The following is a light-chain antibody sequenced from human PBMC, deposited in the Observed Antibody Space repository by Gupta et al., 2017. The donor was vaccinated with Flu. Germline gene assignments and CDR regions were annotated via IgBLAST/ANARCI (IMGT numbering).Light chain of an antibody. Sequence: EIVLTQSPATLSLSAGERATLSCRASQCVSSYLAWYQQKPGQAPRLLIYDASNRATGIPARFSGSGSGTDFTLTISSLEPEDFAVYYCQQRSNWPSFTFGPGTKVDIK. V-gene: IGKV3-11*01. CDR1: QCVSSY. CDR3: QQRSNWPSFT. CDR2: DAS. J-gene: IGKJ3*01.